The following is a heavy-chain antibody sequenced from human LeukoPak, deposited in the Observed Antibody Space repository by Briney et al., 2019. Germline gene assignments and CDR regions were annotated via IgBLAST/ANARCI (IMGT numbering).Heavy chain of an antibody. V-gene: IGHV3-30*02. D-gene: IGHD2-15*01. Sequence: PGGSLRLSCAASGFTFSSYGMHWVRQAPGKGLEWVAFIRYDGSNKYYADPVKGRFTISRDNSKNTVYLQMNSLRAEDTAVYYCAKGLCSGGSCYVLDYWGQGTLVTVSS. CDR1: GFTFSSYG. J-gene: IGHJ4*02. CDR3: AKGLCSGGSCYVLDY. CDR2: IRYDGSNK.